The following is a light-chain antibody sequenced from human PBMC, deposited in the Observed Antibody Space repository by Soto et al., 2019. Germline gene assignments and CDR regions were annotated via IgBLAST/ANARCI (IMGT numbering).Light chain of an antibody. CDR3: QQYNRYPIT. J-gene: IGKJ5*01. Sequence: MQMTQSPSSLSAFVGDRVTITCRASQSISSYLNWYQQKPGEAPKSLIYAASTLQSGVPSKFSGSGSGTDFTPTISSLQPEDFAVYYCQQYNRYPITFGQGTRLEI. V-gene: IGKV1-16*02. CDR1: QSISSY. CDR2: AAS.